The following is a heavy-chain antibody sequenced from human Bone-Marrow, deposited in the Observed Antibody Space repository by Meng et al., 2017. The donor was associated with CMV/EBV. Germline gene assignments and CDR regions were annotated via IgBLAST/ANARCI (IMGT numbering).Heavy chain of an antibody. V-gene: IGHV3-30-3*01. CDR3: ARIDSSGYNNRFDP. J-gene: IGHJ5*02. Sequence: GESLKISCAASGFTFSSYAMHWVRQAPGKGLEWVAVISYDGSNKYYADSVKGRFTISRDNSKNTLYLQMNSLRAEDTAVYYCARIDSSGYNNRFDPWGQGTLVTVSS. CDR1: GFTFSSYA. D-gene: IGHD3-22*01. CDR2: ISYDGSNK.